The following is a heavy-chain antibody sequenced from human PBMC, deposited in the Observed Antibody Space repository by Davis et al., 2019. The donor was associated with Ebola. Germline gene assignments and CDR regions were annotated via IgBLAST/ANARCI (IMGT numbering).Heavy chain of an antibody. D-gene: IGHD6-13*01. CDR2: ISGSGSTI. Sequence: GESLKISCAASGFTFSDYYMSWIRQAPGKGLEWVSYISGSGSTIYYADSVKGRFTISRDNAKNSLYLQMNSLRAEDTAVYYCARALRGSSSWYYYYYGMDVWGQGTTVTVSS. V-gene: IGHV3-11*01. CDR3: ARALRGSSSWYYYYYGMDV. CDR1: GFTFSDYY. J-gene: IGHJ6*02.